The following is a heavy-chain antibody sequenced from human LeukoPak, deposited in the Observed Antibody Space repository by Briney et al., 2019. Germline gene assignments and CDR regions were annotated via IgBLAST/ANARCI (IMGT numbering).Heavy chain of an antibody. CDR2: INPNSGGT. J-gene: IGHJ5*02. CDR3: ARDEDIAPPSFPP. Sequence: ASVKVSCKASGYTFTGYYMHWVRQAPGQGLEWMGWINPNSGGTNYAQKFQGRVTMTRDTSISTAYMELSRLRSDDPAVYYCARDEDIAPPSFPPGGREPLFPVS. CDR1: GYTFTGYY. V-gene: IGHV1-2*02.